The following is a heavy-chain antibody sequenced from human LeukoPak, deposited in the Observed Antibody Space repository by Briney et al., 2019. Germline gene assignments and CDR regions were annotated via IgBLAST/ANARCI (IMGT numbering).Heavy chain of an antibody. CDR1: VFTFSIYS. V-gene: IGHV3-21*01. J-gene: IGHJ4*02. CDR2: ITSSSNYI. Sequence: GGSLRLSCTASVFTFSIYSMKWVRQAPGKGLEWLSSITSSSNYIYYADSVKGRFTISRDNVQNSLYLQMNSLRAEDTAMYYCARDRGYFDNWGQGTLVTVSS. CDR3: ARDRGYFDN.